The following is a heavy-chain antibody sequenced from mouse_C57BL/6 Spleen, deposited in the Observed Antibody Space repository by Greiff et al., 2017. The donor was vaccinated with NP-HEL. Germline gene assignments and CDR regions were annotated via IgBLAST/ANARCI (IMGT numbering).Heavy chain of an antibody. D-gene: IGHD3-1*01. CDR2: IYPGDGDT. CDR3: AGSGGSY. J-gene: IGHJ3*01. Sequence: VQLQQSGPELVKPGASVKISCKASGYAFSSSWMNWVKQRPGKGLEWIGRIYPGDGDTNYKGKFKGKATLTADKSSSTAYVQLSSLTSEGSAVCFCAGSGGSYWDQETLVTVSA. V-gene: IGHV1-82*01. CDR1: GYAFSSSW.